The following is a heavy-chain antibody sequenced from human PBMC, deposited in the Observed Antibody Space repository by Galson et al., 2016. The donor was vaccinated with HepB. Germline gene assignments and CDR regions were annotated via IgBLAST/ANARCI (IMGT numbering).Heavy chain of an antibody. D-gene: IGHD1-1*01. Sequence: SLRLSCAASGFIFSLSAMSWVRQAPGKGLEWVSTISGFGESTFYADSVKGRFTISRYSSRNTEYLQMRSLRADDTAVYYCAKGAHNSWFDPWGQGTLVTVSS. CDR3: AKGAHNSWFDP. J-gene: IGHJ5*02. V-gene: IGHV3-23*01. CDR1: GFIFSLSA. CDR2: ISGFGEST.